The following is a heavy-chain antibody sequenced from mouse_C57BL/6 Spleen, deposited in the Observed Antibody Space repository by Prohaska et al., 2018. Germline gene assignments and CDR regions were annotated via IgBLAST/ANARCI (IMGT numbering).Heavy chain of an antibody. J-gene: IGHJ4*01. V-gene: IGHV1-82*01. CDR1: GYAFSSSW. D-gene: IGHD4-1*01. Sequence: QVQLQQSGPELVKPGASVKISCKASGYAFSSSWMNWVKQRPGKGLEWIGRIYPGDGDTNYNGKFKGKATLTADKSASTAYMQLSSLTSEDSAVYFCAVTGTGAMDYWGQGTSVTVSS. CDR3: AVTGTGAMDY. CDR2: IYPGDGDT.